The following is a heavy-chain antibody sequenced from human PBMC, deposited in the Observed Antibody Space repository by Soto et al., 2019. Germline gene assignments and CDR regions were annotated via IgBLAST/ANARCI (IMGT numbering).Heavy chain of an antibody. CDR1: GFTFSSYD. CDR2: IGTAGDT. J-gene: IGHJ6*03. V-gene: IGHV3-13*01. Sequence: PGGSLRLSCAASGFTFSSYDMHWVRQATGKGLEWVSAIGTAGDTYYPGSVKGRFTISRENAKNSLYLQMNSLRAGDTAVYYCARQSFDIASYYYYCMDAWGNGTPVTVSS. D-gene: IGHD5-12*01. CDR3: ARQSFDIASYYYYCMDA.